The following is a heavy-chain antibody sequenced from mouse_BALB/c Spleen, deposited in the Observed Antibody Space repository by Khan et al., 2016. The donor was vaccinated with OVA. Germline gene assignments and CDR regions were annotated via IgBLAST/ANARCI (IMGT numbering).Heavy chain of an antibody. D-gene: IGHD3-2*02. CDR2: ISYSGST. CDR3: AKKARIKY. CDR1: GYSITSGYG. Sequence: EVKLLESGPGLVTPSQSLSLTCTVTGYSITSGYGWNWIRQFPGNKLEWMGYISYSGSTNYNPSLKSRISITRDTSKKQFFLQLNSVTTEDTATYYCAKKARIKYWGQGTTLTVSS. J-gene: IGHJ2*01. V-gene: IGHV3-2*02.